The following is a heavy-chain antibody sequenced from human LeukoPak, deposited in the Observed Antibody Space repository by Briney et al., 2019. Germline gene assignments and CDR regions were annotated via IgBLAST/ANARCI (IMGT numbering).Heavy chain of an antibody. V-gene: IGHV4-34*01. D-gene: IGHD2-2*01. CDR2: INHSGSN. Sequence: PSETLSLTCAVYGGSFSGYYRSWIRQPPAKGLEWIGEINHSGSNNYNPSLKSRVTISVDTSKNQFSLKLSSVTAADTAVYYCARGPRTPSYYMDVWGKGTTVTVSS. CDR1: GGSFSGYY. CDR3: ARGPRTPSYYMDV. J-gene: IGHJ6*03.